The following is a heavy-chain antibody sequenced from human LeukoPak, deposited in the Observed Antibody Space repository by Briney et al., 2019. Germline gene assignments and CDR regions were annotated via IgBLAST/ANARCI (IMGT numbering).Heavy chain of an antibody. D-gene: IGHD6-6*01. J-gene: IGHJ4*02. V-gene: IGHV4-61*02. Sequence: PSETLSLTCTVSGGSISSGSYYWSWIRQPAGKGLEWIGRIYTSGSTNYNPSLKGRVTISVDTSKNQFSLKLSSVTAADTAVYYCATYPYSSSSEEDYWGQGTLVTVSS. CDR2: IYTSGST. CDR1: GGSISSGSYY. CDR3: ATYPYSSSSEEDY.